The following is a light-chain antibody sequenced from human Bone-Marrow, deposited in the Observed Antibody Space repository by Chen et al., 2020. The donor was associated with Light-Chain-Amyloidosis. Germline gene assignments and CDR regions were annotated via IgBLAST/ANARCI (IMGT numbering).Light chain of an antibody. CDR2: DDS. Sequence: SYVLTQPSSVSLAPGQTATTACGGNNIGSTSVHCYQQTPGQAPLLVVYDDSDRPSGIPERLSGSNSGNTATLTNSRVEAGDEGDYYCQVWDRSSDRPVFGGGTKLTVL. CDR3: QVWDRSSDRPV. V-gene: IGLV3-21*02. J-gene: IGLJ3*02. CDR1: NIGSTS.